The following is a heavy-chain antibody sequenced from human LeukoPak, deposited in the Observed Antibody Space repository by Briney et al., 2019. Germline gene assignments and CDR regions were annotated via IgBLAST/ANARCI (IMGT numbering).Heavy chain of an antibody. J-gene: IGHJ4*02. CDR1: GFTFTSSA. V-gene: IGHV1-58*02. Sequence: ASVKVSCKASGFTFTSSAMQWVRQARGQRLEWIGWIVVGSGNTNYAQKFQERVTITRDMPTSTAYMELSSLRSEDTAVYYCATSFLTFGGVIVDYWGQGTLVTVSS. D-gene: IGHD3-16*02. CDR3: ATSFLTFGGVIVDY. CDR2: IVVGSGNT.